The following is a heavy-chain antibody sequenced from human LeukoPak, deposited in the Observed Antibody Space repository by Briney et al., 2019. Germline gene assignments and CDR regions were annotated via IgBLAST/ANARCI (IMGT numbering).Heavy chain of an antibody. V-gene: IGHV4-4*09. J-gene: IGHJ5*02. D-gene: IGHD5-24*01. Sequence: SEILSLTCTVSGGSINTYYWSWIRQPPGKGLEWIGYIYTSGSTNYNPSLKSRVTISGDTSTNQFSLKLSSVTAADTAVYYCVRHRDGYPRAFDPWGQGTLVTVSS. CDR2: IYTSGST. CDR3: VRHRDGYPRAFDP. CDR1: GGSINTYY.